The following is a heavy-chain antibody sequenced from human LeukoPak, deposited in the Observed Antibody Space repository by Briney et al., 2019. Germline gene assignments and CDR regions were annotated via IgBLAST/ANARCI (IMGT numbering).Heavy chain of an antibody. CDR2: INHSGST. Sequence: PSETLSLTCAVYGGSFSGYYWSWIRQPPGKGLEWIGEINHSGSTNYNPSLKSRVTISVDTSKNQFSLKLSSMTAADTAVYYCARDRRYASSYYYYYYMDVWGKGTTVTVSS. V-gene: IGHV4-34*01. CDR1: GGSFSGYY. D-gene: IGHD3-16*01. CDR3: ARDRRYASSYYYYYYMDV. J-gene: IGHJ6*03.